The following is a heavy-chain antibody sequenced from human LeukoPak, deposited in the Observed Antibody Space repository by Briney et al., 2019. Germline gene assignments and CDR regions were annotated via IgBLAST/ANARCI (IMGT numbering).Heavy chain of an antibody. V-gene: IGHV3-21*01. CDR1: GFTFSSYS. CDR2: ISSSSSYI. Sequence: PGGSLRLSCAASGFTFSSYSMNWVRQAPGKGLEWVSSISSSSSYIYYADSVKGRFTISRDNAKNSLYLQMNSLRAEDTAVYYCARDRGKNYYGSGSLDYWGQGTLVTVSS. D-gene: IGHD3-10*01. CDR3: ARDRGKNYYGSGSLDY. J-gene: IGHJ4*02.